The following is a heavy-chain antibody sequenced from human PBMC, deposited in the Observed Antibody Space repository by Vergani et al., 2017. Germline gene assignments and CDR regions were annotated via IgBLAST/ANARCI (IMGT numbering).Heavy chain of an antibody. D-gene: IGHD3-10*01. Sequence: QVQLQESGPGLVKPPGTLSLTCAVSGGSISGTNWWSWVRQSPGKGLEWIGEIYHSGSTNYNPSLKSRVTISVDKSKNQFSLKLSSVTAADTAVYYCAVRPRVNLVGGEIVTKRTFDYWSQGSLVTVSS. CDR3: AVRPRVNLVGGEIVTKRTFDY. V-gene: IGHV4-4*03. CDR1: GGSISGTNW. CDR2: IYHSGST. J-gene: IGHJ4*02.